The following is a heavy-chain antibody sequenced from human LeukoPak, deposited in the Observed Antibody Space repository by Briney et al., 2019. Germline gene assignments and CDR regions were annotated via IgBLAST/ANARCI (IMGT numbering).Heavy chain of an antibody. V-gene: IGHV1-2*02. Sequence: GASVKVSCKASGYTFTGYYMHWVRQAPGQGLEWMGWINPNSGGTNYAQKLQGRVTMTTDTSTSTAYMELRSLRSDDTAVYYCARAGSSSWPYYYYYMDVWGKGTTVTVSS. CDR2: INPNSGGT. J-gene: IGHJ6*03. CDR1: GYTFTGYY. CDR3: ARAGSSSWPYYYYYMDV. D-gene: IGHD6-13*01.